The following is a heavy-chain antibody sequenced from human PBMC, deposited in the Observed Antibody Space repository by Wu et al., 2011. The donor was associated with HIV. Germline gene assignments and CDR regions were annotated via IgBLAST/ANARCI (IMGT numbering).Heavy chain of an antibody. D-gene: IGHD5-18*01. V-gene: IGHV1-2*02. CDR1: FSNYY. CDR2: INPNSGGT. J-gene: IGHJ5*02. Sequence: FSNYYIHWVRQAPGQGLEWMGWINPNSGGTNYAQNFQGRVTMTRDTSISTAYMQLSRLTSDDTAVYYCARGGMGGYSFDSWFDPWGQGTLVTVSS. CDR3: ARGGMGGYSFDSWFDP.